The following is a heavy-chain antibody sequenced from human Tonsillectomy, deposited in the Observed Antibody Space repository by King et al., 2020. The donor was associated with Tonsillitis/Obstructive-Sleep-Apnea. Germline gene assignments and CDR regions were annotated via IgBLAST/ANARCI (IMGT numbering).Heavy chain of an antibody. CDR1: GFTFSSYA. CDR2: ISYDGSNK. CDR3: ARDPQDIVLMVYAIGFDY. J-gene: IGHJ4*02. V-gene: IGHV3-30*04. D-gene: IGHD2-8*01. Sequence: LVESGGGVVQPGRSLRLSCAASGFTFSSYAMHWVRQAPGKGLEWVAVISYDGSNKYYADSVKGRFTISRDNSKNTLYLQMNSLRAEDTAVYYCARDPQDIVLMVYAIGFDYWGQGTLVTVSS.